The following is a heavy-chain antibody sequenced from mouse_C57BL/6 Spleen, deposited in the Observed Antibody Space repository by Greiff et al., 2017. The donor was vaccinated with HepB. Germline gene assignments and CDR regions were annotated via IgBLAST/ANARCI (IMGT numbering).Heavy chain of an antibody. J-gene: IGHJ2*01. CDR1: GFTFSSYG. CDR3: ARQGNYFYYFDY. D-gene: IGHD2-1*01. V-gene: IGHV5-6*01. Sequence: EVNLVESGGDLVKPGGSLKLSCAASGFTFSSYGMSWVRQTPDKRLEWVATISSGGSYTYYPDSVKGRFTISRDNAKNTLYLQMSSLKSEDTAMYYCARQGNYFYYFDYWGQGTTLTVSS. CDR2: ISSGGSYT.